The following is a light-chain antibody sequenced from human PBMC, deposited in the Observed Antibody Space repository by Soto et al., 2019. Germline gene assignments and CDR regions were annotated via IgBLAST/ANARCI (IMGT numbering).Light chain of an antibody. CDR1: QSLSGN. CDR2: GAS. J-gene: IGKJ1*01. V-gene: IGKV3-15*01. CDR3: LQYNKLWT. Sequence: EIVMTQSPATLSVSPGERATLSCRAGQSLSGNLAWYQQKPGQAPRLLIYGASTRATGIPARFSGSGSGTEFTITLSSLQSEYFAVYSCLQYNKLWTFGQGTKVEIK.